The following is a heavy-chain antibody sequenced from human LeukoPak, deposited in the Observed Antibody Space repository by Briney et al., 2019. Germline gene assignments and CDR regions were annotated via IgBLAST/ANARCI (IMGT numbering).Heavy chain of an antibody. J-gene: IGHJ4*02. CDR3: ARGGAYSYGYVGY. CDR1: GFTFSSYS. V-gene: IGHV3-21*01. CDR2: ISTGSIYI. Sequence: GGSLRLSCAASGFTFSSYSMNWVRQSPGKGLEWVSCISTGSIYIYYADSVKGRFTISRDNAKNTVYLQLTSLRAEDTAVYYCARGGAYSYGYVGYWGQGTLVTVSS. D-gene: IGHD5-18*01.